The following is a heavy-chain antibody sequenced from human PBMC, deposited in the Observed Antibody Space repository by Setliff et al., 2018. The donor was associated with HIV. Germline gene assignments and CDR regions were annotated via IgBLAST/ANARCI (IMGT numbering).Heavy chain of an antibody. V-gene: IGHV4-4*02. Sequence: TSETLSLTCAVSGGYISSSNWWSWVRQPPGKGLEWIGEIYHSGSTKYNPSLKSRVTISVDKSKNQFSLKLSSVTAADTAVYYCAREPRLWFGADYWGQGTLVTVSS. J-gene: IGHJ4*02. D-gene: IGHD3-10*01. CDR3: AREPRLWFGADY. CDR1: GGYISSSNW. CDR2: IYHSGST.